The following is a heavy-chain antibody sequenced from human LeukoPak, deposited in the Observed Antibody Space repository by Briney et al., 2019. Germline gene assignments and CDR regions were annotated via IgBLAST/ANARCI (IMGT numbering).Heavy chain of an antibody. J-gene: IGHJ6*03. CDR2: ASYDGSHK. Sequence: GGSLRLSCAASGFTFTSYTVHWVRQAPGKGLEWVATASYDGSHKYYADSVKGRFTISRDSSKNTLYLQMNSLRAEDTAVYFCARGGDYYFYYMDVWGTGTPVTVSS. D-gene: IGHD3-10*01. V-gene: IGHV3-30*04. CDR1: GFTFTSYT. CDR3: ARGGDYYFYYMDV.